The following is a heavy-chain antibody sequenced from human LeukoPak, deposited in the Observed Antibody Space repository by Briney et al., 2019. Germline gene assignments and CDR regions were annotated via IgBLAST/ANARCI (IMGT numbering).Heavy chain of an antibody. CDR1: GYTFTGYY. V-gene: IGHV1-69*13. CDR3: ARDGYCSGGSCYSRWFDP. CDR2: IIPIFGTA. J-gene: IGHJ5*02. D-gene: IGHD2-15*01. Sequence: ASVKVSCRASGYTFTGYYMHWVRQAPGQGLEWMGGIIPIFGTANYAQKFQGRVTITADESTSTAYMELSSLRSEDTAVYYCARDGYCSGGSCYSRWFDPWGQGTLVTVSS.